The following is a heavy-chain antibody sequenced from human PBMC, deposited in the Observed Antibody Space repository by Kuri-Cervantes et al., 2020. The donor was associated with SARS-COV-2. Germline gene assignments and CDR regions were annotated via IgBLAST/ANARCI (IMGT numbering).Heavy chain of an antibody. V-gene: IGHV1-2*02. CDR2: INPNSGGT. CDR1: GYTFTGYY. D-gene: IGHD3-22*01. Sequence: ASVKVSCKASGYTFTGYYMHWVRQAPGQGLEWMGWINPNSGGTNYAQKFQGRVTMTRDTSISTAYMQWSSLKASDTAMYYCASSDSSAGGAFDIWDQGTMVTVSS. J-gene: IGHJ3*02. CDR3: ASSDSSAGGAFDI.